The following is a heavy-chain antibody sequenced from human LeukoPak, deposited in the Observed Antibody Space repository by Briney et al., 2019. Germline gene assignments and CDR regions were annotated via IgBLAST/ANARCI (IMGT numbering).Heavy chain of an antibody. CDR2: IYYSGST. D-gene: IGHD3-22*01. V-gene: IGHV4-39*07. Sequence: SETLSLTCTVSGGSISSSSYYWGWIRQPPGKGLEWIGSIYYSGSTNYNPSLKSRVTILVDTSKNQFSLKLSSVTAADTAVYYCARVGTYYYDSSGSRNSFDIWGQGTMVTVSS. CDR1: GGSISSSSYY. CDR3: ARVGTYYYDSSGSRNSFDI. J-gene: IGHJ3*02.